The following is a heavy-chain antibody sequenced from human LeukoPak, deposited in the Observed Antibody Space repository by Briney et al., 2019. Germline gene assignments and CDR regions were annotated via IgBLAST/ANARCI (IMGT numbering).Heavy chain of an antibody. CDR1: GDSIRNHY. CDR3: ARVSLSGYCSGASCYFDY. D-gene: IGHD2-2*01. V-gene: IGHV4-59*11. J-gene: IGHJ4*01. Sequence: PSETLSLTCTVSGDSIRNHYWSGIRQPPGKGLECIGVIHYSGSTNYNPSVKSRVAISVDTPKNQFSLKLNSVTAADTAVYFCARVSLSGYCSGASCYFDYWGHGTLVTVSS. CDR2: IHYSGST.